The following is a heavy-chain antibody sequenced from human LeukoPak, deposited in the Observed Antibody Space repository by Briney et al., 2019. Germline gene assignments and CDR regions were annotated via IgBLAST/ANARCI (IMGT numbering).Heavy chain of an antibody. Sequence: GGSLRLSCAASGFTFNTYVMHWVRQAPGKRLVWVSRIDTDGKSTTYADSVKGRFTISRDNAKNTLYLQMNSLRAEGTAVYYCVRDKDGYNFWGQGTLVSVSS. CDR1: GFTFNTYV. CDR3: VRDKDGYNF. J-gene: IGHJ4*02. V-gene: IGHV3-74*01. CDR2: IDTDGKST. D-gene: IGHD5-24*01.